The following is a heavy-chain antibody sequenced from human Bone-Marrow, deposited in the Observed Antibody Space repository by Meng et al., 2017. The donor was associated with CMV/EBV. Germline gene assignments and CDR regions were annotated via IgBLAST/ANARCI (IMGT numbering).Heavy chain of an antibody. D-gene: IGHD5-24*01. CDR3: GSLRTRE. J-gene: IGHJ4*02. CDR2: ISSSGSTR. Sequence: GESLKISCAASGFAFSDYYMNWIRQAPGKGLEWVSYISSSGSTRYYADSVKGRFTISRDNAKNSLYLQMNSLRAEDTAIYYCGSLRTREWGQGTLVTASS. CDR1: GFAFSDYY. V-gene: IGHV3-11*01.